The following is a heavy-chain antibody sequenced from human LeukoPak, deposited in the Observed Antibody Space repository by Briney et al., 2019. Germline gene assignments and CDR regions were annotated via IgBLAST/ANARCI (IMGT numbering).Heavy chain of an antibody. D-gene: IGHD2-2*01. CDR1: GGSISSGSYF. V-gene: IGHV4-61*02. Sequence: SETLSLTCSVSGGSISSGSYFWTWIRQPAGKGLEWIGRIYTSGTIYYNPSLKSRVTISVDTSKNQFSLKLSSVTAADTAVYYCARRGSISVPAAMFSRRNMGFDPWGQGTLVTVSS. J-gene: IGHJ5*02. CDR2: IYTSGTI. CDR3: ARRGSISVPAAMFSRRNMGFDP.